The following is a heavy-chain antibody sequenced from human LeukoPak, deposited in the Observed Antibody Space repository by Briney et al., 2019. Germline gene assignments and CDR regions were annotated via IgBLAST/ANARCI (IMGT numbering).Heavy chain of an antibody. V-gene: IGHV1-2*02. CDR1: GYTFTGYY. J-gene: IGHJ2*01. D-gene: IGHD3-3*01. Sequence: ASVKVSCKASGYTFTGYYMHWVRRAPGQGLEWMGWINPNSGGTNYAQKFQGRVTMTRDTSISTAYMELSRLRSDDTAVYYCARDRSYDFWSGYPPYWYFDLWGRGTLVTVSS. CDR3: ARDRSYDFWSGYPPYWYFDL. CDR2: INPNSGGT.